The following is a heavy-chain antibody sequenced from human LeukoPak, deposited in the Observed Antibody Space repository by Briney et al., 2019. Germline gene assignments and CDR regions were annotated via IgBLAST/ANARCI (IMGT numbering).Heavy chain of an antibody. D-gene: IGHD4-23*01. CDR2: IIPILGIA. J-gene: IGHJ4*02. CDR3: ARGTVVTADDY. Sequence: GASVKVSCKASGGTFSSYAISWVRQAPGQGPEWMGRIIPILGIANYAQKFQGRVTITADKSTSTAYMELSSLRSEDTAVYYCARGTVVTADDYWGQGTLVTVSS. CDR1: GGTFSSYA. V-gene: IGHV1-69*04.